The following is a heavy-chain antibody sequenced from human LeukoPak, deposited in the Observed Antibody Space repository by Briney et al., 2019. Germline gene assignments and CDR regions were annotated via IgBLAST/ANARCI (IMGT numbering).Heavy chain of an antibody. CDR3: ARGYCRGTSCSRYTFDM. D-gene: IGHD2-2*01. CDR1: GGSVSSGSYY. J-gene: IGHJ3*02. V-gene: IGHV4-61*01. Sequence: PSETLSLTCTVSGGSVSSGSYYWSWIRQPPGKGLEWIGYIYYSGSTNYNPSLKSRVTISVDTSKNQFSLKLSSVTAADTAVYYCARGYCRGTSCSRYTFDMWGQGTMVTVSS. CDR2: IYYSGST.